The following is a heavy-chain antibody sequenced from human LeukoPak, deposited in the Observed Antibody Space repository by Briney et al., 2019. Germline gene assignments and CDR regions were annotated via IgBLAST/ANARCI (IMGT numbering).Heavy chain of an antibody. CDR1: SGSISSSSYY. J-gene: IGHJ2*01. CDR3: ARHVIFPDVDTSIISTWYFDL. D-gene: IGHD5-18*01. V-gene: IGHV4-39*01. CDR2: IYYSRKI. Sequence: SETLSLTCTVSSGSISSSSYYWGWIRQPPGKGLEWIGSIYYSRKIYYNPSLKSRVTISVDTSKNQFSLKLSSVTAADTAVYYCARHVIFPDVDTSIISTWYFDLWGRGTLVTVSS.